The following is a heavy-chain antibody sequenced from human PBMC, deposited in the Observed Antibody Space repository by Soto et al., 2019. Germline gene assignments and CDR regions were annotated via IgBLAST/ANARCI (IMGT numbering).Heavy chain of an antibody. J-gene: IGHJ6*02. CDR2: FDPEDAET. D-gene: IGHD2-15*01. V-gene: IGHV1-24*01. CDR1: EYTLTELS. CDR3: AAGVVPYGMDV. Sequence: GAAVKVSCKVSEYTLTELSMHWVRQPPGKGLEWMGGFDPEDAETIYARRFQGRVTMTEDTSADTAYMELSSLRSEDTAVYYCAAGVVPYGMDVWGQGTTVTVSS.